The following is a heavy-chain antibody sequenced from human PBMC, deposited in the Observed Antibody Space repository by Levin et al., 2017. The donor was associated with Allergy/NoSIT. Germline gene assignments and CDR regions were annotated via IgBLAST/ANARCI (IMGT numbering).Heavy chain of an antibody. J-gene: IGHJ4*02. CDR2: ISKDGSNK. Sequence: GESLKISCAASGFTFSSYGMHWVRQAPGKGLEWVAVISKDGSNKYYADSVKGRFTISRDNPKNTLFLQMNSLRADDTAVYYCAKDVWYSGGPGLWGQGTLVTVSS. CDR3: AKDVWYSGGPGL. V-gene: IGHV3-30*18. CDR1: GFTFSSYG. D-gene: IGHD6-25*01.